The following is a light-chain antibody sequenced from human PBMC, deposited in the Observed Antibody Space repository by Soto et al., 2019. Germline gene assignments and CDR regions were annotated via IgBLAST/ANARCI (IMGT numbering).Light chain of an antibody. CDR1: QTISTY. V-gene: IGKV1-39*01. CDR3: QQTFSTPYT. CDR2: AAS. J-gene: IGKJ2*01. Sequence: DIQMTQSPPSLSASVGDRVTITCRASQTISTYLKWYQQKPGKAPKLLIFAASSLESGVPSRVSGSGSGTDFTLTIGSLQPEDFAFYYCQQTFSTPYTFGQGTKLEIK.